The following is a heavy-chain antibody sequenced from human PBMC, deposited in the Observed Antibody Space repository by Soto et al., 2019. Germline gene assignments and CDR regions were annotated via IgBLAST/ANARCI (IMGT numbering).Heavy chain of an antibody. V-gene: IGHV3-9*01. D-gene: IGHD2-15*01. CDR1: GFTFDDYA. CDR3: AKGGPDAFCSGGRCYFDY. J-gene: IGHJ4*02. Sequence: EVHLVESGGGLVQPGRSLRLSCAASGFTFDDYAMHWVRRVPGKGLEWVSSISWNSNIIGYADSVEGRFTISRDNAKNALYLQMNSLRPDDTAFYYGAKGGPDAFCSGGRCYFDYWGQGILVTVSS. CDR2: ISWNSNII.